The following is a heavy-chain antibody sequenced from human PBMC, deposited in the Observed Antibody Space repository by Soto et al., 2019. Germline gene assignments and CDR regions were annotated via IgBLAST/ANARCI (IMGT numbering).Heavy chain of an antibody. CDR3: ARGRYGDY. CDR1: GYAFTTYG. CDR2: ISAHNGNT. Sequence: QVHLVQSGAEVKKPGASVKVSCKGSGYAFTTYGITWVRQAPGQGLEWMGWISAHNGNTNYAQKLQGRVTVTRHTSTSTAYMELRSLRSDDTAVYYCARGRYGDYWGKGALVTVSS. J-gene: IGHJ4*02. V-gene: IGHV1-18*01. D-gene: IGHD1-1*01.